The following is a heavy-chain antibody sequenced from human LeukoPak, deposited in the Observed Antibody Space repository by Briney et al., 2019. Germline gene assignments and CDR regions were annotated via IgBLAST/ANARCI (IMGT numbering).Heavy chain of an antibody. D-gene: IGHD3-10*01. CDR3: AKGPLLPLWFGELLPDY. V-gene: IGHV3-30*02. CDR1: GFTFSSYG. CDR2: IRYDGSNK. Sequence: GGSLRLSCAASGFTFSSYGMHWVRQAPGKGLEWVAFIRYDGSNKYYADSVKGRFTISRDNSKNTLYLQMNSLRAEDTAAYYCAKGPLLPLWFGELLPDYWGQGTLVTVSS. J-gene: IGHJ4*02.